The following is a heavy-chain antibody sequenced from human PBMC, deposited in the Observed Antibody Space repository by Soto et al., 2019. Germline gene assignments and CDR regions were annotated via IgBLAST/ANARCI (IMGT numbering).Heavy chain of an antibody. CDR2: IYYSGST. CDR3: ASGKLRYFDWLSQNNYYYYGMDV. CDR1: GGSISSYY. V-gene: IGHV4-59*01. J-gene: IGHJ6*02. Sequence: PSETLSLTCTVSGGSISSYYWSWIRQPPGKGLEWIGYIYYSGSTNYNPSLKSRVTISVDTSKNQFSLKLSSVTAADTAVYYCASGKLRYFDWLSQNNYYYYGMDVWGQGTTVTAP. D-gene: IGHD3-9*01.